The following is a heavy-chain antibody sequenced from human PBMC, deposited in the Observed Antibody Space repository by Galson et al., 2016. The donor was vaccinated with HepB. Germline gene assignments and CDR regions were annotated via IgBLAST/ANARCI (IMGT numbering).Heavy chain of an antibody. Sequence: SVKVSCKASGYTLTDYYIHWVRQAPGQGLEWMGWINPNSGGTNYAQKFQGRVTMTRDTSISTAYMELSGLKADDTAVYYCARVFTMVRGVTNTFYYYGMDVWGQGTTVTVSS. D-gene: IGHD3-10*01. V-gene: IGHV1-2*02. CDR3: ARVFTMVRGVTNTFYYYGMDV. CDR2: INPNSGGT. J-gene: IGHJ6*02. CDR1: GYTLTDYY.